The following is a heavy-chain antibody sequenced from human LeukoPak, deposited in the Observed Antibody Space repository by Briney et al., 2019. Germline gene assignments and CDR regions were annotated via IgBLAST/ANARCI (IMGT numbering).Heavy chain of an antibody. CDR3: ARALYCSGGSCSDFDY. Sequence: SVKVSCKASGGTFSSYAIRWVRQASGQGLEWMGGIIPIFGTANYAQKFQGRVTITADESTSTAYMELSSLRSEDTAVYYCARALYCSGGSCSDFDYWGQGTLVTVSS. J-gene: IGHJ4*02. CDR1: GGTFSSYA. D-gene: IGHD2-15*01. CDR2: IIPIFGTA. V-gene: IGHV1-69*01.